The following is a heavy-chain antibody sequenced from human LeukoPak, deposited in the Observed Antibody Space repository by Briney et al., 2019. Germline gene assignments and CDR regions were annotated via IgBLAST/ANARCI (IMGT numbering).Heavy chain of an antibody. Sequence: ASVKVSCKASGYTFTGYYMHWVRQAPGQGLEWMGWINPNSGGTNYAQKFQGRVTMTRDTSISTAYMELSRLRSDDTAVYYCARDASWEPHKYYYYMDVWGKGTTVTVSS. CDR2: INPNSGGT. D-gene: IGHD1-26*01. CDR1: GYTFTGYY. V-gene: IGHV1-2*02. J-gene: IGHJ6*03. CDR3: ARDASWEPHKYYYYMDV.